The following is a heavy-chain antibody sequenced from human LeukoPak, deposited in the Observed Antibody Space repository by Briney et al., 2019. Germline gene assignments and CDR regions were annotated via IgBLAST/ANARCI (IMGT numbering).Heavy chain of an antibody. CDR2: INHSGST. Sequence: SETLSLTCAVYGGSFSGYYWSWIRQPPGKGLEWIGEINHSGSTNYNPSLESRVTISVDTSKNQFSLKLSSVTAADTAVYYCARGRIVVVVAATPRLYGMDVWGKGTTVTVSS. D-gene: IGHD2-15*01. V-gene: IGHV4-34*01. CDR1: GGSFSGYY. J-gene: IGHJ6*04. CDR3: ARGRIVVVVAATPRLYGMDV.